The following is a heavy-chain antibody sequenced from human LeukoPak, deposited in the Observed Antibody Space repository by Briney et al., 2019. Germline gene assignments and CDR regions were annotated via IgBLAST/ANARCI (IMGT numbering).Heavy chain of an antibody. V-gene: IGHV3-23*01. D-gene: IGHD2-21*02. CDR2: ISGSGGST. Sequence: PGGSLRLSCAASGFTFSSYAMSWVRQAPGKGLEWVSAISGSGGSTYYADSVKGRFTISRDNSKNTLYLQMNSLRAEDTAVYYCAKAPAYCGGDCYSYYFDYWGQGTLVTVSS. J-gene: IGHJ4*02. CDR3: AKAPAYCGGDCYSYYFDY. CDR1: GFTFSSYA.